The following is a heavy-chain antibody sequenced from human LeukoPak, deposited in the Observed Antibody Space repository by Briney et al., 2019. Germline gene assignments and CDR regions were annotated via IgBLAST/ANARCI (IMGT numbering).Heavy chain of an antibody. CDR1: GGSISSSSYY. CDR2: IYYSGST. J-gene: IGHJ5*02. Sequence: SETLSLTCTVSGGSISSSSYYWGWIRQPPGKGLEWIGSIYYSGSTYYNPSLKSRVTISVDTSKNQFSLKLSSVTAADTAVYYCASVPYDYVCGSYPTCWFDPWGQGTLVTVSS. CDR3: ASVPYDYVCGSYPTCWFDP. D-gene: IGHD3-16*02. V-gene: IGHV4-39*01.